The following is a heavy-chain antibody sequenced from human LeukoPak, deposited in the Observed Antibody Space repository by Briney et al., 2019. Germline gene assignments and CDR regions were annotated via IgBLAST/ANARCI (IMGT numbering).Heavy chain of an antibody. CDR2: IKSKTDGGTT. Sequence: GGSLRLSCAASGFTVSSNYMNWVRQAPGKGLEWVGRIKSKTDGGTTDYAAPVKGRFTISRDDSKNTLYLQMNSLKTEDTAVYYCTTDVPDITMVRGVPWGDAFDIWGQGTMVTVSS. V-gene: IGHV3-15*01. CDR1: GFTVSSNY. J-gene: IGHJ3*02. CDR3: TTDVPDITMVRGVPWGDAFDI. D-gene: IGHD3-10*01.